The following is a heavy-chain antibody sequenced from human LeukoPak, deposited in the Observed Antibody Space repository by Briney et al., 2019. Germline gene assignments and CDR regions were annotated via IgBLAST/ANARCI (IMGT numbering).Heavy chain of an antibody. CDR3: TTIRSGSYAPPPDY. D-gene: IGHD1-26*01. J-gene: IGHJ4*02. CDR1: GFTVSNNY. V-gene: IGHV3-15*01. Sequence: GGSLRLSCAASGFTVSNNYMSWVRQAPGKGLEWVGRIKSKTDGGTTDYAAPVKGRFTISRDDSKNTLYLQMNSLKTEDTAVYYCTTIRSGSYAPPPDYWGRGTLVTVSS. CDR2: IKSKTDGGTT.